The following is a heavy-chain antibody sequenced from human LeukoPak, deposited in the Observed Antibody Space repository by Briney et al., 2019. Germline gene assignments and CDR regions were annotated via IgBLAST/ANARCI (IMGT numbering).Heavy chain of an antibody. J-gene: IGHJ3*02. V-gene: IGHV1-18*01. CDR2: ISAYNGNT. CDR3: ARDCTNGVCLTLLGYCSGGSCYENDAFDI. Sequence: GASVKVSCKASGYTFTSYGISWVRQAPGQGLEWMGWISAYNGNTNYAQKLQGRVTMTTDTSTSTAYMELRSLRSDDTAVYYCARDCTNGVCLTLLGYCSGGSCYENDAFDIWGQGTMVTVSS. CDR1: GYTFTSYG. D-gene: IGHD2-15*01.